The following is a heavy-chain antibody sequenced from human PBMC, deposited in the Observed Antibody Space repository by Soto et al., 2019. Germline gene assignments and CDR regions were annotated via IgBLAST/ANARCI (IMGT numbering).Heavy chain of an antibody. CDR1: GFTFSSYA. CDR2: ISGSGGST. D-gene: IGHD6-13*01. V-gene: IGHV3-23*01. J-gene: IGHJ6*02. CDR3: AKDYYSSSWYISYGMDV. Sequence: GGSLRLSCAASGFTFSSYAMSWVRQAPGKGLEWVSAISGSGGSTYYADSAKGRFTISRDNSKNTLYLQMNSLRAEDTAVYYCAKDYYSSSWYISYGMDVWGQGTTVTVSS.